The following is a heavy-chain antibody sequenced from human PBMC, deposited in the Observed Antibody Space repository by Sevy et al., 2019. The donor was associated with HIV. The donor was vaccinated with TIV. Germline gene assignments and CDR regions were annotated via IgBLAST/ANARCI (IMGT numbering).Heavy chain of an antibody. CDR3: GSGASIVAAGNFTY. CDR1: GFIFSTYG. CDR2: IWYDGSSK. Sequence: GGSLRLSCGASGFIFSTYGMHWVRQAPGKGLEWVALIWYDGSSKYYADSVQGRFTISRDNSKNTLDLQMNSLIVEDTAEYYCGSGASIVAAGNFTYLGHGTPVTGSS. V-gene: IGHV3-33*08. D-gene: IGHD6-13*01. J-gene: IGHJ4*01.